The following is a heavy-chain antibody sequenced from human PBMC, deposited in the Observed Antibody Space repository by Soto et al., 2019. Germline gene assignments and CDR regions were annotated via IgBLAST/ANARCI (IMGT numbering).Heavy chain of an antibody. D-gene: IGHD3-22*01. J-gene: IGHJ5*02. CDR1: GYTFTSCA. CDR3: ARGDSSGPLDWFDP. V-gene: IGHV1-3*01. CDR2: INAGNGNT. Sequence: ASVKVSCKASGYTFTSCAMHWVRQAPGQRLEWMGWINAGNGNTKYSQKFQGRVTITRDTSASTAYMELSSLRSEDTAVYYCARGDSSGPLDWFDPWGQGTLVTVSS.